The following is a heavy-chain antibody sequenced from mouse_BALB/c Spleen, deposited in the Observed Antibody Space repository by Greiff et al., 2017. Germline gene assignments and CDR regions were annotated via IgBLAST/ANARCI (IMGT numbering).Heavy chain of an antibody. J-gene: IGHJ2*01. Sequence: EVHLVESGGGLVKPGGSLKLSCAASGFTFSSYTMSWVRQTPEKRLEWVATISSGGSYTYYPDSVKGRFTISRDNAKNTLYLQMSSLKSEDTAMYYCTRVGTTTATEDYWGQGTTLTVSS. V-gene: IGHV5-6-4*01. CDR1: GFTFSSYT. CDR3: TRVGTTTATEDY. CDR2: ISSGGSYT. D-gene: IGHD1-2*01.